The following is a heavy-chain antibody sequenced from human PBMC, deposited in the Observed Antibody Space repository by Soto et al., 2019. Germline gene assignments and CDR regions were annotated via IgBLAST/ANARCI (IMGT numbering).Heavy chain of an antibody. V-gene: IGHV4-34*01. Sequence: PSETLSLTCAVYGGSFSGYYWSWIRQPPGKGLEWIGEINHSGSTNYNPSLKSRVTISVDTSKNQFSLKLSSVTAADTAVYYCVRGPKYYDFWSGYYNFDYWGQGTLVTVSS. D-gene: IGHD3-3*01. J-gene: IGHJ4*02. CDR3: VRGPKYYDFWSGYYNFDY. CDR2: INHSGST. CDR1: GGSFSGYY.